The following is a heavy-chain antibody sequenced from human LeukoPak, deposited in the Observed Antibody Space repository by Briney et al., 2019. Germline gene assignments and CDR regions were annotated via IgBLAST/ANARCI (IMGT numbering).Heavy chain of an antibody. CDR1: GGTFSSYA. D-gene: IGHD5-12*01. CDR2: IIPILGIA. Sequence: SVKVSCKASGGTFSSYAISWVRQAPGQGLEWMGRIIPILGIANYAQKFQGRVTITADKSTSTAYMELSSLRSEDTAVYYCARASVKGYGASLIYYFDYWGQGTLVTVSS. V-gene: IGHV1-69*04. CDR3: ARASVKGYGASLIYYFDY. J-gene: IGHJ4*02.